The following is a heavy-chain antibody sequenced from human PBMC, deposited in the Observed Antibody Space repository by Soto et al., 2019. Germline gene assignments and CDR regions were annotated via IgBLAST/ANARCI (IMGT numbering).Heavy chain of an antibody. CDR3: ARGSYDSSGYAFYYYYGMDV. V-gene: IGHV4-4*07. J-gene: IGHJ6*02. D-gene: IGHD3-22*01. CDR1: GGSISSYY. CDR2: IYTSGST. Sequence: PSETLSLTCTVSGGSISSYYWSWIRQPAGKGLEWIGRIYTSGSTNYNPSLKSRVTMSVDTSKNQFSLKLGSVTAADTAVYYCARGSYDSSGYAFYYYYGMDVWGQGTTVTVSS.